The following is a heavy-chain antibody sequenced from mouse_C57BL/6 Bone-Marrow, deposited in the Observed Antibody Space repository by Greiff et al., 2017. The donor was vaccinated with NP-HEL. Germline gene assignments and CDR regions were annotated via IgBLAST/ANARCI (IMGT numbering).Heavy chain of an antibody. J-gene: IGHJ3*01. CDR3: AKYDGYYVWFAY. Sequence: QVQLQQPGAELVMPGASVKLSCKASGYTFTSYWMHWVKQRPGQGLEWIGEIDPSDSYTNYNQKFKGKSTLTVDKSSSTAYMQLSSLTSEYSSVYYCAKYDGYYVWFAYWGQGTLVTVSA. CDR1: GYTFTSYW. V-gene: IGHV1-69*01. CDR2: IDPSDSYT. D-gene: IGHD2-3*01.